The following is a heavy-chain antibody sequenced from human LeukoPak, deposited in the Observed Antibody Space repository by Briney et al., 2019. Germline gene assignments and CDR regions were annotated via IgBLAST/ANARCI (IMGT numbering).Heavy chain of an antibody. J-gene: IGHJ5*02. CDR1: GGSISSYY. Sequence: SETLSLTCTVSGGSISSYYWSWIRQPPGKGLEWIGYIYTSGSTNYNPSLKSRVTISVDTSKNQFSLYLSSVTAADTAVYYCARLPLIATTRGGFDPWGQGTLVTVSS. CDR2: IYTSGST. D-gene: IGHD1/OR15-1a*01. V-gene: IGHV4-4*09. CDR3: ARLPLIATTRGGFDP.